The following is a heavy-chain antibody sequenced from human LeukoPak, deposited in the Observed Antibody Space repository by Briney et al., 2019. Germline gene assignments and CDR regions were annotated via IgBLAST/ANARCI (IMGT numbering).Heavy chain of an antibody. J-gene: IGHJ6*02. Sequence: GASVKVSCKASGYTFTGYYMHWVRQAPGQGLEWMGWINPNSGGTNYAQKFQGWVTMTRDTSISTAYMELSRLRSDDTAVYYCAVWTGIAASPDYYGMDVWGQGTTVTVSS. CDR3: AVWTGIAASPDYYGMDV. CDR2: INPNSGGT. V-gene: IGHV1-2*04. CDR1: GYTFTGYY. D-gene: IGHD6-6*01.